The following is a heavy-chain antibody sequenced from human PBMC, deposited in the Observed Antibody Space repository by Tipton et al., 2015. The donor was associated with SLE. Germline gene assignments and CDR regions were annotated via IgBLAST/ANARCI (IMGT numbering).Heavy chain of an antibody. J-gene: IGHJ6*03. Sequence: TLSLTCTVSGDSISGDDYYWSWIRQRPGRGLEWIGHISKSGSTSHSPSLQSRLTVSVDTSKNQFSLKLSSVTAADTAVYYCARGYQLPLGPYYYYYMDVWGKGTTVTVSS. CDR1: GDSISGDDYY. V-gene: IGHV4-31*03. CDR3: ARGYQLPLGPYYYYYMDV. D-gene: IGHD2-2*01. CDR2: ISKSGST.